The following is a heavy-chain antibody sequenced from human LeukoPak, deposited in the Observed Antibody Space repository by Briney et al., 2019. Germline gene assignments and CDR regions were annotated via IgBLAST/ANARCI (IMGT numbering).Heavy chain of an antibody. J-gene: IGHJ4*02. CDR1: GGSIRSSH. CDR3: ATYGASEVTGYPYFDY. D-gene: IGHD3-9*01. CDR2: IYNSGGT. V-gene: IGHV4-4*07. Sequence: PSETLSLTCTVSGGSIRSSHWSWIRQPAGKGLEWIAIIYNSGGTNYNPSLKSRVTISRDTSKNQFSLTLTSVPAADTAVYDCATYGASEVTGYPYFDYWGQGTLVTVSS.